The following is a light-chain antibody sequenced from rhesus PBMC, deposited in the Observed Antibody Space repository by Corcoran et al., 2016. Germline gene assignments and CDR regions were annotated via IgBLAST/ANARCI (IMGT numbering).Light chain of an antibody. J-gene: IGKJ2*01. CDR2: AAS. CDR3: QQFDDLPHS. V-gene: IGKV1-19*01. Sequence: DIQMTQSPSSLSASVGDKVTITFHASQDINRWLAWYQQKPGKAPKPLIYAASSLQIGVPSWFSGSGSGTDYTLTISSLQPEDFATYYCQQFDDLPHSFGQGTKVEIK. CDR1: QDINRW.